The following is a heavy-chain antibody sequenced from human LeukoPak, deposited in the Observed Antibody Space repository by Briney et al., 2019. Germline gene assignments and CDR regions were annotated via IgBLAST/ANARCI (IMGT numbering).Heavy chain of an antibody. CDR1: GGSISSSSYY. CDR3: ARGWGPAYCGGDCHRHFDY. J-gene: IGHJ4*02. D-gene: IGHD2-21*02. V-gene: IGHV4-39*07. CDR2: IYYSGST. Sequence: PSETLSLTCTVSGGSISSSSYYWGWLRQPPGTGLEWIGSIYYSGSTYYNPSLKSRVTISVDTSKNQFSLKLSSVTAADTAVYSCARGWGPAYCGGDCHRHFDYWGQGTLVTVSS.